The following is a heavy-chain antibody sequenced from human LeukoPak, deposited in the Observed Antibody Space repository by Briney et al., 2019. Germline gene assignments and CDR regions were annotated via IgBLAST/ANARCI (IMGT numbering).Heavy chain of an antibody. Sequence: GGSLRLFCASSGFTFSTYGMNWVRQAPGKGLEWISFISSTSTTIYYADSVKGRFTISRDNAKNSLYLQMNSLRAEDTAVYYCAREAAYSGGRLYYFDYWGQGTLVTVSS. J-gene: IGHJ4*02. CDR1: GFTFSTYG. V-gene: IGHV3-48*04. D-gene: IGHD1-26*01. CDR2: ISSTSTTI. CDR3: AREAAYSGGRLYYFDY.